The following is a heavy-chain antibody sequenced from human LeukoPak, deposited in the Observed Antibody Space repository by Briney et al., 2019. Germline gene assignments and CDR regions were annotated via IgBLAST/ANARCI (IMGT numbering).Heavy chain of an antibody. CDR2: INPSGGST. J-gene: IGHJ6*02. CDR3: ARDTSQIDFDWLPRESDYYYGMDV. D-gene: IGHD3-9*01. V-gene: IGHV1-46*01. CDR1: GYTFTGYY. Sequence: ASVKVSCKASGYTFTGYYMHWVRQAPGQGLEWMGIINPSGGSTSYAQKFQGRVTMTRDTSTSTVYMELSSLRSEDTTVYYCARDTSQIDFDWLPRESDYYYGMDVWGQGTTVTVSS.